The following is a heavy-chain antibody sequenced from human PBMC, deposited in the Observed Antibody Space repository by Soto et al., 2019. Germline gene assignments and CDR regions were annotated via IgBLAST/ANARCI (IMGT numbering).Heavy chain of an antibody. V-gene: IGHV1-18*01. D-gene: IGHD3-3*01. Sequence: ASVKVSCKASGYTFTSYGISWVRQAPGQGLEWMGWISAYNGNTNYAQKLQGRVTMTTDTSTSTAYMELRSLRSDDTAVYYCARDTLYDFWSGYFGMSFDYWGQGTLVTVSS. CDR3: ARDTLYDFWSGYFGMSFDY. J-gene: IGHJ4*02. CDR2: ISAYNGNT. CDR1: GYTFTSYG.